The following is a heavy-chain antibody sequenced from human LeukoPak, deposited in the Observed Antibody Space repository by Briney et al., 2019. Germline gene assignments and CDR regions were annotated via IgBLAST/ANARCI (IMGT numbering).Heavy chain of an antibody. J-gene: IGHJ4*02. CDR1: GGSISSYY. Sequence: SETLSLTCTVSGGSISSYYWSWIRQPPGKGLEWIGEINHSGSTNYNPSLKSRVTISVDTSKNQFSLKLSSVTAADTAVYYCARGGYGVKIDYWGQGTLVTVSS. V-gene: IGHV4-34*01. CDR2: INHSGST. D-gene: IGHD4-23*01. CDR3: ARGGYGVKIDY.